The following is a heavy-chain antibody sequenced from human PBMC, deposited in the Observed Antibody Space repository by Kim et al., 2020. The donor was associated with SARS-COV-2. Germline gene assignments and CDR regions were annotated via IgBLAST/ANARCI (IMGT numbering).Heavy chain of an antibody. J-gene: IGHJ4*02. Sequence: SETLSLTCTVSGGSISSGGYYWSWIRQHPGKGLEWIGYIYYSGSTYYNPSLKSRVTISVDTSKNQFSLKLSSVTAADTAVYYCARGGWGSSEPRFDYWGQGTLVTVSS. CDR1: GGSISSGGYY. D-gene: IGHD6-13*01. CDR3: ARGGWGSSEPRFDY. V-gene: IGHV4-31*03. CDR2: IYYSGST.